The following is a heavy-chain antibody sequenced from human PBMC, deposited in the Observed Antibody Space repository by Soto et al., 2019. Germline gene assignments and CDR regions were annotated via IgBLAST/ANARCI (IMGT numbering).Heavy chain of an antibody. CDR2: IIPIFGTA. CDR1: GGTFSSYA. V-gene: IGHV1-69*01. J-gene: IGHJ5*02. Sequence: QVQLVQSGAEVKKPGSSVKVSCKASGGTFSSYAISWVRQAPEQGLEWMGGIIPIFGTANYAQKFQGRVTITADESTSTAYMELSSLRSEDTAVYYCALTSANYYDRPLTLNWFDPWGQGTLVTVSS. CDR3: ALTSANYYDRPLTLNWFDP. D-gene: IGHD3-22*01.